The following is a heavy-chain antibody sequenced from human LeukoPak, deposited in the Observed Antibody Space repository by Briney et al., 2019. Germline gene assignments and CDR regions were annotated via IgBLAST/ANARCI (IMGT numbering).Heavy chain of an antibody. CDR3: AISLGLSDTYWDF. Sequence: GESLHISCKASGYSFTTYWIGWVRQMPGKGLEWMGIIYPGDSDARYNPSFQGQVTISVDTSITTAHLQWSSLKASDTAIYYCAISLGLSDTYWDFWGQGTLVTVTS. V-gene: IGHV5-51*01. CDR1: GYSFTTYW. D-gene: IGHD2-8*02. CDR2: IYPGDSDA. J-gene: IGHJ4*02.